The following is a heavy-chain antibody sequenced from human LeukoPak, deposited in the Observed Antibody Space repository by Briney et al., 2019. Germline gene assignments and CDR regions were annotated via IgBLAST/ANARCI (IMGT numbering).Heavy chain of an antibody. Sequence: PGGSLRLSCAASGFTFSSYIRNWVRQAPGKGLEWVASISRNSTYIHYADSVKGRFTISRDNARNSLFLQMNSLRAEDTAIYYCASDEGNYFDYWGQGTLVTVSS. CDR2: ISRNSTYI. CDR3: ASDEGNYFDY. V-gene: IGHV3-21*01. CDR1: GFTFSSYI. J-gene: IGHJ4*02.